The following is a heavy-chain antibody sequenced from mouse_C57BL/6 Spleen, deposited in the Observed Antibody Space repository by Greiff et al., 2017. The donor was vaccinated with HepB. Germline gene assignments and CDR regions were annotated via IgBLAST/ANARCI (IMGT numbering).Heavy chain of an antibody. CDR2: SRNKANDYTT. CDR3: ARDAYWGAMDY. D-gene: IGHD4-1*01. Sequence: EVKVVESGGGLVQSGRSLRLSCATSGFTFSDFYMEWVRQAPGKGLEWSAASRNKANDYTTEYSASVKGRFIVSRDTSQSILYLQMNALRAEDTAIYYCARDAYWGAMDYWGQGTSVTVSS. CDR1: GFTFSDFY. V-gene: IGHV7-1*01. J-gene: IGHJ4*01.